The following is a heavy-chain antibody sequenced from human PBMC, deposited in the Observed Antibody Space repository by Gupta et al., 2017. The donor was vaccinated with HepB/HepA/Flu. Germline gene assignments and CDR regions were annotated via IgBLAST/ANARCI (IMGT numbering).Heavy chain of an antibody. D-gene: IGHD7-27*01. Sequence: EVQLVESGGGLVQPGGSLRLSCVASGFTLSDYWISWIRQAPGKGLEWVANIREDSTEKFYADSVKGRFTISRDNAKKSVYLQMDSLRDEDTAVYFCTRDRNWDGFDYWGQGTLVTVSS. V-gene: IGHV3-7*01. CDR2: IREDSTEK. J-gene: IGHJ4*02. CDR3: TRDRNWDGFDY. CDR1: GFTLSDYW.